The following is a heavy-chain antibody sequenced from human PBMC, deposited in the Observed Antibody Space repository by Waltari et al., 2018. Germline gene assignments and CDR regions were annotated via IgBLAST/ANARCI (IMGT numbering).Heavy chain of an antibody. CDR3: ATDRAPGGKSLYFDC. Sequence: EMQLEESGGGLVQPGGSLRLSCGASGFTFSNFVINWVRQAPGRGLEWLASITSTGSTIYYADSVKGRFTISRDNAKNSLYLQMTSLRAGDTAVYFCATDRAPGGKSLYFDCWGQGTLVTVYS. CDR1: GFTFSNFV. D-gene: IGHD2-8*02. V-gene: IGHV3-48*03. CDR2: ITSTGSTI. J-gene: IGHJ4*02.